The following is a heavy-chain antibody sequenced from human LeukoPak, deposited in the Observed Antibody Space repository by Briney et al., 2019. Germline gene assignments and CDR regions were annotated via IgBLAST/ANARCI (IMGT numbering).Heavy chain of an antibody. Sequence: ASVKVSCKASGYTFTGYYMHWVRQAPGQGLEWMGIINPSGGSTSYAQKFQGRVTMTRDTSTSTVYMELSSLRSEDTAVYYCARDQIAVAADVGFDYWGQGTLVTVSS. D-gene: IGHD6-19*01. J-gene: IGHJ4*02. CDR3: ARDQIAVAADVGFDY. V-gene: IGHV1-46*01. CDR1: GYTFTGYY. CDR2: INPSGGST.